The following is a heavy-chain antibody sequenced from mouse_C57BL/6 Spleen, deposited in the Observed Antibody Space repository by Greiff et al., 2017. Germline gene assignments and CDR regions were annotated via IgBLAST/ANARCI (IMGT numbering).Heavy chain of an antibody. CDR1: GFNIKDDY. J-gene: IGHJ2*01. Sequence: VHVKQSGAELVRPGASVQLSCTASGFNIKDDYMHWVKQRPEQGLEWIGWIDPENGDTEYASKFQGKATITADTSSNTAYLQLSSLTSEDTAVYYCTPSSDYWGQGTTLTVSS. CDR2: IDPENGDT. CDR3: TPSSDY. V-gene: IGHV14-4*01.